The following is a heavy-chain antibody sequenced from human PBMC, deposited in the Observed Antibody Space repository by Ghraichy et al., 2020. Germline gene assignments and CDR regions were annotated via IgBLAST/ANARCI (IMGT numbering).Heavy chain of an antibody. Sequence: GGSLRLSCAASGFTFTNYAMHWVRQAPGKGLEWVSFISSDGSNQYYADSVKGRFTIARDNSKTTLFLQMNSLRAEDTAVYYCARDRELIAGGYYFDYWGQGTLVTVSS. D-gene: IGHD6-13*01. CDR1: GFTFTNYA. J-gene: IGHJ4*02. CDR3: ARDRELIAGGYYFDY. V-gene: IGHV3-30-3*01. CDR2: ISSDGSNQ.